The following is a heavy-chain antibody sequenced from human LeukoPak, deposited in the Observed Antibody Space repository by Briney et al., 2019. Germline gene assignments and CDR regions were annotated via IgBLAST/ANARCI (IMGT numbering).Heavy chain of an antibody. CDR3: AKSRDGYNSYYFDY. J-gene: IGHJ4*02. V-gene: IGHV1-18*01. D-gene: IGHD5-24*01. CDR2: ISAYNGNT. CDR1: GYTFTSYG. Sequence: ASVKVSCKASGYTFTSYGISWVQQAPGQGLEWMGWISAYNGNTNYAQKLQGRVTMTTDTSTSTAYMELRSLRSDDTAVYYCAKSRDGYNSYYFDYWGQGTLVTVSS.